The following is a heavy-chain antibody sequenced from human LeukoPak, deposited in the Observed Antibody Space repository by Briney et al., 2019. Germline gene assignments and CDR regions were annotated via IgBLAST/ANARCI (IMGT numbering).Heavy chain of an antibody. V-gene: IGHV3-30*04. CDR2: ISYDGRNK. CDR3: ARAREHDAFDI. CDR1: GFTFSSYA. Sequence: PRGSLRLSCAASGFTFSSYALHSGREAPGKGRGRVAVISYDGRNKYYADSVKGRFTISRDNSKNTLYLQMNSLRAEDTAVYYCARAREHDAFDIWGQGTMVTVSS. J-gene: IGHJ3*02.